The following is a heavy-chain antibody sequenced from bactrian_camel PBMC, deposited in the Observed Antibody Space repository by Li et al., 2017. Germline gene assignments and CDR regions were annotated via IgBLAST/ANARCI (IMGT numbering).Heavy chain of an antibody. D-gene: IGHD2*01. CDR1: GFIFSSYY. CDR3: ATDTSYGGGYYYPSRSDFGY. Sequence: HVQLVESGGGLVQPGGSLRLSCAGSGFIFSSYYMSWVRQAPGKGLEWVVSIYSDGSHTYYADFVKDRFTISRDNANYTVYLQMNSLKSEDTALYYCATDTSYGGGYYYPSRSDFGYWGQGTQVTVS. V-gene: IGHV3-2*01. CDR2: IYSDGSHT. J-gene: IGHJ6*01.